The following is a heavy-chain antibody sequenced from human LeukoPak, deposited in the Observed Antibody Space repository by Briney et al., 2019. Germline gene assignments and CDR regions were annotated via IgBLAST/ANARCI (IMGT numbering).Heavy chain of an antibody. J-gene: IGHJ4*02. CDR3: ARDRGSNDPIDY. V-gene: IGHV3-33*01. CDR1: GFTFSSYG. CDR2: IWHDGRNK. D-gene: IGHD2-15*01. Sequence: PGRSLRLSCAASGFTFSSYGMHWVRQAPGKGLEWVAVIWHDGRNKYYADSVKGRFTISRDNSKNTLYLQMSSLRAEDTAVHYCARDRGSNDPIDYWGQGTLVTVSS.